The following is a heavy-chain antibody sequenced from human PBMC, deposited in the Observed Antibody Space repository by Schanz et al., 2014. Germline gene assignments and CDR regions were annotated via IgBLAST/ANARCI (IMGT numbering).Heavy chain of an antibody. CDR3: AKDIAPLAARPGYGMDV. J-gene: IGHJ6*02. D-gene: IGHD6-13*01. CDR2: ISGSGGST. V-gene: IGHV3-23*01. Sequence: EVQLLESGGGLVQPGGSLRLSCAASGFTFSSYAMSWVRQAPGRGLEWVSVISGSGGSTYYADSVKGRSTISRDNSKNTLYLQMNSLRAEDTAVYYCAKDIAPLAARPGYGMDVWGQGTTVTVSS. CDR1: GFTFSSYA.